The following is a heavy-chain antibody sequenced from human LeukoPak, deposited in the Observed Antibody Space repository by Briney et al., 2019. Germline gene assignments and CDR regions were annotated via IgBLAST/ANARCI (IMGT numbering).Heavy chain of an antibody. V-gene: IGHV3-48*01. CDR3: ARGFGRQWLVPNFDY. CDR2: ISSSSSTI. D-gene: IGHD6-19*01. J-gene: IGHJ4*02. CDR1: GFSFSSYW. Sequence: GGSLRLSCAASGFSFSSYWMNWVRQAPGKGLEWVSYISSSSSTIYYADSVKGRFTISRDNAKNSLYLQMNSLRAEDTAVYYCARGFGRQWLVPNFDYWGQGTLVTVSS.